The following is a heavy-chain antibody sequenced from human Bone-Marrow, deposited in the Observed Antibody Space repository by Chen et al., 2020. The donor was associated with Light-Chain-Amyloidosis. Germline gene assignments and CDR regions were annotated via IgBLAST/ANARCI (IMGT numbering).Heavy chain of an antibody. CDR3: AKDISYDDILPGYPADAFDI. J-gene: IGHJ3*02. CDR1: GFAFSSYA. CDR2: ISGSGGSR. D-gene: IGHD3-9*01. V-gene: IGHV3-23*01. Sequence: AASGFAFSSYAMSWVRQAPGKGLERVSTISGSGGSRYYGDSVKGRLTISRDNSKNALFLQMNSLRAEDTAVYYCAKDISYDDILPGYPADAFDIWGQGTMVTVSS.